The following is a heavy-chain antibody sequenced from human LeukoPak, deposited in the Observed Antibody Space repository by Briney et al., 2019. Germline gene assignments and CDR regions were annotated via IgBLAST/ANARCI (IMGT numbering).Heavy chain of an antibody. CDR1: GLNFSTYG. J-gene: IGHJ6*03. D-gene: IGHD3-22*01. V-gene: IGHV3-30*02. Sequence: LSGGSLRLSCEASGLNFSTYGMHWVRQAPGKGLEWVGFTRYDGNYVKYADSVKGRFTISRDNSKKTLYLQMNSLRPADTAVYFCAKEDCFDRRGYYLYYSYYMDVWGKGATVVVSS. CDR2: TRYDGNYV. CDR3: AKEDCFDRRGYYLYYSYYMDV.